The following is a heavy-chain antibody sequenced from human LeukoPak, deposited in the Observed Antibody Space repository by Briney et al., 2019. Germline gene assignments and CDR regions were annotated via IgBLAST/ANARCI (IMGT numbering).Heavy chain of an antibody. CDR2: IDVDGSIT. D-gene: IGHD1-1*01. V-gene: IGHV3-74*01. CDR1: GFNFNSHW. Sequence: GGSLRLSCAASGFNFNSHWMHWVRQGPGKGLVWVPRIDVDGSITNYADSVKGRFTISRDNAKNTLYLQMNSLRAEDTAVYYCARDLSWNQIDYWGQGSLVSVSS. CDR3: ARDLSWNQIDY. J-gene: IGHJ4*02.